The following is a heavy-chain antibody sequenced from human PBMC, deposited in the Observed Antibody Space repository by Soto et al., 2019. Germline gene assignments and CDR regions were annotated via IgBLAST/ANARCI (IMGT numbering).Heavy chain of an antibody. CDR3: TKYRRTDAEGYSFDY. V-gene: IGHV4-59*01. J-gene: IGHJ4*02. D-gene: IGHD2-15*01. Sequence: SETLSLTCTVSGGSISSYYWSWIRQPPGKGLEWIGYIYHSGSTNYNPSLKSRVTISVETSKSQFSLKLSSVTAADTAVYFCTKYRRTDAEGYSFDYWGQGALVTVST. CDR1: GGSISSYY. CDR2: IYHSGST.